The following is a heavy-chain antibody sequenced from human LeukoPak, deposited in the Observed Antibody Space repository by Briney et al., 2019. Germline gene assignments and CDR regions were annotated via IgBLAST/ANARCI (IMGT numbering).Heavy chain of an antibody. J-gene: IGHJ4*02. CDR2: IKQDGSEK. D-gene: IGHD4-23*01. CDR1: GFTFSSYC. V-gene: IGHV3-7*01. Sequence: GGSLRLSCAASGFTFSSYCMSWVRRAPGKGLEWVANIKQDGSEKYYADSVKGRFTISRDNAKNSLYLQMNSLRAEDTAVYYCARAYGGNSGFDYWGQGTLVTVSS. CDR3: ARAYGGNSGFDY.